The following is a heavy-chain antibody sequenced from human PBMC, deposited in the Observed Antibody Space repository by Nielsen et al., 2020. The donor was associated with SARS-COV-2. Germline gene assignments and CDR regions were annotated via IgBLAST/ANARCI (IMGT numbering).Heavy chain of an antibody. CDR1: GFTFSSYG. Sequence: GGSLRLSCAASGFTFSSYGMHWVRQAPGKGLEWVAVIWYDGSNKYYADSVKGRFTISRDNSKNTLYLQMNSLRAEDTAVYYCARDMGNSYGFDYWGQGTLVTVSS. CDR2: IWYDGSNK. D-gene: IGHD5-18*01. CDR3: ARDMGNSYGFDY. J-gene: IGHJ4*02. V-gene: IGHV3-33*01.